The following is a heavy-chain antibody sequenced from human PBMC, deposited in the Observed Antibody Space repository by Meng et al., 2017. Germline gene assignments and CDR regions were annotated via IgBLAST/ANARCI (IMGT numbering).Heavy chain of an antibody. Sequence: VQRVESGGGLLQPGGSLRLSRAAAGFTFSSYDMHWVRQATGKGLEWVSAIGTAGDTYYPGSVKGRFTISRDNAKNTLYLQMNSLRPEDTAVYYCLDEAPRSDYWGQGSLVTRLL. J-gene: IGHJ4*02. D-gene: IGHD1-1*01. CDR3: LDEAPRSDY. CDR1: GFTFSSYD. V-gene: IGHV3-13*01. CDR2: IGTAGDT.